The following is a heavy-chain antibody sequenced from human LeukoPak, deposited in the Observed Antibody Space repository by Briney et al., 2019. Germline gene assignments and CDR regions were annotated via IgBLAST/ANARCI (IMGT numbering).Heavy chain of an antibody. D-gene: IGHD6-19*01. J-gene: IGHJ6*02. V-gene: IGHV3-23*01. CDR1: GFTFRTYA. Sequence: QPGGSLRLSCAASGFTFRTYAMSWVRQAPGKGLEWVSGISDSGDGTYYAESVKGRFTISRDNSKNTLYLQMNSLRAEDTAVYYCAKDAGSSGWYYYYGMDVWGQGTTVTVSS. CDR2: ISDSGDGT. CDR3: AKDAGSSGWYYYYGMDV.